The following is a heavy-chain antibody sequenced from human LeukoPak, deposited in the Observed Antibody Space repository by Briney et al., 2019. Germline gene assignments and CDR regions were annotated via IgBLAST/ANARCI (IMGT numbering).Heavy chain of an antibody. CDR2: ISGSGGST. V-gene: IGHV3-23*01. CDR1: GFTFSSHG. J-gene: IGHJ4*02. D-gene: IGHD2/OR15-2a*01. CDR3: ARDWFHAIDY. Sequence: PGGSLRLSCAASGFTFSSHGMSWVRQAPGKGLEWVSAISGSGGSTYYADSVKGRFTISRDNAKNTLYLQMNSLRAEDTAVYYCARDWFHAIDYWGQGTLVTVSS.